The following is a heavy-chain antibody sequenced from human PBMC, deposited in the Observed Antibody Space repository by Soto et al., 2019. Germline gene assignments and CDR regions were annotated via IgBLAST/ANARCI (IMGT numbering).Heavy chain of an antibody. J-gene: IGHJ5*02. Sequence: QVQLQESGPGLVKPSQTLSLTCTVSGGSISSGDYYWSWIRQPPGKGLEWIGYIYYSGSTYYNPSLKSRVTISVDTSKNQFSLKLSSVTAADTAVYYCARRPGSDYDSSGYYGDNWFDPWGQGTLVTVSS. CDR2: IYYSGST. CDR1: GGSISSGDYY. D-gene: IGHD3-22*01. CDR3: ARRPGSDYDSSGYYGDNWFDP. V-gene: IGHV4-30-4*01.